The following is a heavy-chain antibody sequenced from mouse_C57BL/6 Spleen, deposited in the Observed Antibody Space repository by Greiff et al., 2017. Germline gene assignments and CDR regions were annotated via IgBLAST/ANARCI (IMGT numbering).Heavy chain of an antibody. CDR2: INPYNGGT. Sequence: EVQLQQSGPVLVKPGASVKMSCKASGYTFTDYYMNWVKQSHGKSLEWIGVINPYNGGTSYNQKFKGKATLTVDKSSSTAYMELNSLTSEDSAVYYCARSKYSNYRAMDYWGQGTSVTVSS. J-gene: IGHJ4*01. CDR3: ARSKYSNYRAMDY. CDR1: GYTFTDYY. D-gene: IGHD2-5*01. V-gene: IGHV1-19*01.